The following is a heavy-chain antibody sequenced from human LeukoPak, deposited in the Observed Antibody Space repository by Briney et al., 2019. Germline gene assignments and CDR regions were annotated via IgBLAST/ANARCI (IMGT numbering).Heavy chain of an antibody. V-gene: IGHV4-30-2*01. D-gene: IGHD3-22*01. CDR2: IYHSGST. CDR1: GGSISSGGYS. Sequence: SETLSLTCAVSGGSISSGGYSWSWIRQPPGKGLEWIGYIYHSGSTYYNPSLKCRVTISVDRSKNQFSLKLSSVTAADTAVYYCARAGTYYDSSGPFDYWGQGTLVTVSS. CDR3: ARAGTYYDSSGPFDY. J-gene: IGHJ4*02.